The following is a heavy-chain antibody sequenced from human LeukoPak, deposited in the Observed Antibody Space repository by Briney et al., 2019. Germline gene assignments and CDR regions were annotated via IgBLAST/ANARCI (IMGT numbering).Heavy chain of an antibody. J-gene: IGHJ5*02. V-gene: IGHV1-2*02. D-gene: IGHD2-15*01. CDR3: AREGDVVVDTNWFDP. CDR2: INPNSGVT. Sequence: ASVKVSCKASGYTFTDYFIHWVRQAPGQGPEWMGWINPNSGVTSYAQQFQGRVTMTRDTSISTHYMEVSRLRSDDTAVYYCAREGDVVVDTNWFDPWGQGTLVIVSS. CDR1: GYTFTDYF.